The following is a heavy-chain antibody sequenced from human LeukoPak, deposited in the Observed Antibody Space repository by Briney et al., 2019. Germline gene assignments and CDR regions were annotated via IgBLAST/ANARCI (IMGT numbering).Heavy chain of an antibody. D-gene: IGHD6-19*01. Sequence: ASVKVSCKTSGYSFTHYAISWVRQAPGQGLEWMGWISTYNGVTKYAQKLQGRFTMTSDTSTSTAYMELRSLTSVDTAVYYCARDPSNTSGWYIYFDFWGQGTLVTVSS. J-gene: IGHJ4*02. CDR1: GYSFTHYA. V-gene: IGHV1-18*01. CDR3: ARDPSNTSGWYIYFDF. CDR2: ISTYNGVT.